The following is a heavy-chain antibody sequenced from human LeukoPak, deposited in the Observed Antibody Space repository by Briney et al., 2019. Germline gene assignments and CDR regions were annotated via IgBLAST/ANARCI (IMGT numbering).Heavy chain of an antibody. CDR2: IYYSGST. CDR3: ARDSSGWYFFDY. CDR1: GGSISSGDYY. D-gene: IGHD6-19*01. V-gene: IGHV4-30-4*08. Sequence: SQTLSLTCTVSGGSISSGDYYWSWIRQPPGKGLEWIGYIYYSGSTYYNPSLKSRVTMSVDTSKNQFSLKLSSVTAADTAVYYCARDSSGWYFFDYWGQGTLVTVSS. J-gene: IGHJ4*02.